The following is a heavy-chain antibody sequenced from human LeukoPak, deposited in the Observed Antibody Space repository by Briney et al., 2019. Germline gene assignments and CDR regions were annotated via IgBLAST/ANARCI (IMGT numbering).Heavy chain of an antibody. V-gene: IGHV3-30*04. CDR3: AREDRLDY. Sequence: PGRSLRLSCAASGFTFSSYAMHWVRQAPGKGLEWVAVISYDGSNKYYADSVKGRFTISRDNSKNTLYLQMNSLRAEDAAVYYCAREDRLDYWGQGTLVTVSS. J-gene: IGHJ4*02. CDR2: ISYDGSNK. CDR1: GFTFSSYA. D-gene: IGHD6-19*01.